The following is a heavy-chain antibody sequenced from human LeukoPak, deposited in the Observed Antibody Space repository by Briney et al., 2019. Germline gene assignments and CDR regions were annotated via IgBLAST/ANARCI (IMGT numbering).Heavy chain of an antibody. CDR1: GFTFSSYS. V-gene: IGHV3-30*18. D-gene: IGHD2-8*02. CDR3: AKDSGLVAYFQH. J-gene: IGHJ1*01. CDR2: VSYDGSNK. Sequence: SGGSLRLSCAASGFTFSSYSMHWVRQAPGKGLEWVAVVSYDGSNKYYADSVKGRFTISRDNSKNTLYLQMNSLRPEDTAVYYCAKDSGLVAYFQHWGQGTLVTVSS.